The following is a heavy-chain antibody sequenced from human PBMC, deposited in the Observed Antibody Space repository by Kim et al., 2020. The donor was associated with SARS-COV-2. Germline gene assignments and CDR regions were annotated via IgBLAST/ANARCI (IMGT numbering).Heavy chain of an antibody. CDR1: DGSISSGGYY. J-gene: IGHJ6*02. CDR2: IYYSGST. V-gene: IGHV4-31*03. CDR3: ARDALKNPVALGDYYYYGMDV. Sequence: SETLSLTCTVSDGSISSGGYYWTWIRQHPGKGLEWIGYIYYSGSTYYNPSLKSRVTISVDTSKNQFSLKLSSVTAADTAVYYCARDALKNPVALGDYYYYGMDVGGQGATVTGSS.